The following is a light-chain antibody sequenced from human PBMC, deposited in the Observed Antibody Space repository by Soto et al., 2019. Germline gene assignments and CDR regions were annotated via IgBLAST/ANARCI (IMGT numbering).Light chain of an antibody. CDR2: GAS. CDR1: QSVSSSY. V-gene: IGKV3-20*01. CDR3: QQYGSSPRLST. J-gene: IGKJ3*01. Sequence: EIVLTQSPGTLSLSPGERATLSCRASQSVSSSYLAWYQQKPGQAPRLLIYGASSRATGIPDRFSGSGSGTDFTLTISRLEPEDFAVYYCQQYGSSPRLSTFGPGTNVDIK.